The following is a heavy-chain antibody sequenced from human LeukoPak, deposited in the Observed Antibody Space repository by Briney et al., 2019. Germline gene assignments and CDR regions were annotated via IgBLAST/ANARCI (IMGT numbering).Heavy chain of an antibody. Sequence: GGSLRLSCAASGFTFSSYSMNWVRQAPGKGLEWVANINQDISAKYYVDSVKGRFTISRDNAKNSLYLQMNSLRAEDTAVYYCAPFPDGDSKFNYWGQGTLVTVSS. CDR1: GFTFSSYS. CDR3: APFPDGDSKFNY. J-gene: IGHJ4*02. CDR2: INQDISAK. D-gene: IGHD5-24*01. V-gene: IGHV3-7*02.